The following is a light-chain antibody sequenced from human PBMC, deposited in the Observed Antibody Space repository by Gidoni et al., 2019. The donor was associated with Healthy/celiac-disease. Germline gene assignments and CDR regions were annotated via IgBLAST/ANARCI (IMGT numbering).Light chain of an antibody. CDR3: QQSYSTH. V-gene: IGKV1-39*01. J-gene: IGKJ3*01. CDR1: QSISSY. Sequence: DIQMTQSPSSLSASVGDRVTITCRASQSISSYLNWYQQKPGKAPKLLIYAASSLQSGVPSRFSGSRSGTDFTLTISSLQPEDFATYYCQQSYSTHFGPGTKVDIK. CDR2: AAS.